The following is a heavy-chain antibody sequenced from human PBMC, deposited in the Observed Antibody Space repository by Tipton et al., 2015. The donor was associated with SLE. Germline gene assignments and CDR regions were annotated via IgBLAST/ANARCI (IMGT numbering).Heavy chain of an antibody. CDR1: GGSFSGYY. J-gene: IGHJ4*02. V-gene: IGHV4-34*01. CDR2: INHSGST. Sequence: GLVKPSETLSLTCAVYGGSFSGYYWSWIRQPPGKGLEWIGEINHSGSTNYNPSLKSRVTISVDTSKNQFSLKVSSVTAADTAVYYCARVGATAGAYFDYWGQGTLVTVSS. CDR3: ARVGATAGAYFDY. D-gene: IGHD1-26*01.